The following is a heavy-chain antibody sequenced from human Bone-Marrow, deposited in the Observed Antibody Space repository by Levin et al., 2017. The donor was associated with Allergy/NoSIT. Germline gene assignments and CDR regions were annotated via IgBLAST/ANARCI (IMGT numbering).Heavy chain of an antibody. CDR2: IFHSGSS. D-gene: IGHD4-17*01. CDR3: ARLGYGDYLVGYMDV. J-gene: IGHJ6*03. Sequence: PSETLSLTCIVSGGSINTYYWSWARQPPGKGLEWIASIFHSGSSNYSPSLKSRVTISVDSSKNQFSLRLSSVTAADTAVYYCARLGYGDYLVGYMDVWGKGTTVTVSS. CDR1: GGSINTYY. V-gene: IGHV4-59*01.